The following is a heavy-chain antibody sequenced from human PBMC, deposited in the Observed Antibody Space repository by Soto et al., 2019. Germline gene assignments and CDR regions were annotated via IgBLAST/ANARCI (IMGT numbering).Heavy chain of an antibody. J-gene: IGHJ6*02. CDR2: IDPSRGST. CDR3: AVCSGNMPPYPYTGLDV. Sequence: QDQLVQSGAEVKKPGASVKVSCEASGYIFTNYWISWVRLAPGQGLEWMGIIDPSRGSTTYAPKFQGRITTTRATAAYTAYLDMRSLRSEDAAVYYCAVCSGNMPPYPYTGLDVWGQGTTVIVSS. D-gene: IGHD1-1*01. CDR1: GYIFTNYW. V-gene: IGHV1-46*01.